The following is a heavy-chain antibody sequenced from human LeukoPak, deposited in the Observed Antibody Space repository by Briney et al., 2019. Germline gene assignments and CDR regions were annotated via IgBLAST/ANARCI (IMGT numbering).Heavy chain of an antibody. Sequence: FTXSSXXMHXVXQXPXXGLXXXXXISYDGSNKYYADSVKGRFTISRDNSKNTLYLQMNSLRAEDTAVYYCAKDRQADSSGCPDYWGQGTLVTVSS. CDR1: FTXSSXX. J-gene: IGHJ4*02. CDR3: AKDRQADSSGCPDY. D-gene: IGHD6-19*01. CDR2: ISYDGSNK. V-gene: IGHV3-30*18.